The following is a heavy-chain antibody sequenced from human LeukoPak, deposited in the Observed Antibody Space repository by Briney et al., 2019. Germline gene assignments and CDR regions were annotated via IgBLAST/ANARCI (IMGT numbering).Heavy chain of an antibody. Sequence: SQTLSLTCTVSGGSISSGSYYWSWIRQPAGKGLEWIGRIYTSGSTNYNPSLKSRVTISVDTSKNQFSLKLSSVTAADTAVYYCARAGGYDILPGYYKVGWFDPWGQGTLVTVSS. D-gene: IGHD3-9*01. V-gene: IGHV4-61*02. CDR1: GGSISSGSYY. J-gene: IGHJ5*02. CDR3: ARAGGYDILPGYYKVGWFDP. CDR2: IYTSGST.